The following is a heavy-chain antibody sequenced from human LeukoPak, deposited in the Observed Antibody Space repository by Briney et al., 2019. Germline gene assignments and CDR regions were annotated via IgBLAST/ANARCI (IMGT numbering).Heavy chain of an antibody. CDR2: IYSGGST. Sequence: SETLSLTCTVSGGSISSSSYYWGWIRQPPGKGLEWIGSIYSGGSTYYSPSLKSRVTISVDTSKNQFSLKPSSVTAADTAVYYCARQVGSYYIGAFDIWGQGTMVTVSS. D-gene: IGHD1-26*01. J-gene: IGHJ3*02. CDR1: GGSISSSSYY. CDR3: ARQVGSYYIGAFDI. V-gene: IGHV4-39*01.